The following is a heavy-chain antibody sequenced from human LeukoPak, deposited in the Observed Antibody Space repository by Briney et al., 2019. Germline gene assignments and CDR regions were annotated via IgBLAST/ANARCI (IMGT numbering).Heavy chain of an antibody. J-gene: IGHJ3*02. CDR3: ARAPLTVPAAIGGAAFDI. Sequence: PSETLSLTCTVSGGSISSGSYYWGWIRQPLGKGLEWIGSIYYSGSTYYNPSLKSRVTMSVDTSKNQFSLKLSSVTAADTAVYYCARAPLTVPAAIGGAAFDIWGQGTMVTVSS. CDR2: IYYSGST. CDR1: GGSISSGSYY. D-gene: IGHD2-2*02. V-gene: IGHV4-39*07.